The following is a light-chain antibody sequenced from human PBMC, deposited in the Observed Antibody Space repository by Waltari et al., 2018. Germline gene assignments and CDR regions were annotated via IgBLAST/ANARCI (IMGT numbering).Light chain of an antibody. CDR1: ASNIGGNL. V-gene: IGLV1-44*01. J-gene: IGLJ3*02. CDR2: RSD. Sequence: QSVLTQPPSASGTPGQRVTISCSGSASNIGGNLVNWYQQFPGKAPKLLIYRSDLRPSGGPDRFSGSKSGTSASLAISGLQSEDEADYYCGTNIYWVFGGGTKLTVL. CDR3: GTNIYWV.